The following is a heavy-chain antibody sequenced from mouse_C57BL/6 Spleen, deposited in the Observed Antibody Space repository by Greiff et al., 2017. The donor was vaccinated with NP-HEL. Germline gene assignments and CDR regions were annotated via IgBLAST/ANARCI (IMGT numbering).Heavy chain of an antibody. J-gene: IGHJ2*01. CDR3: MIDGYYGGY. V-gene: IGHV1-15*01. Sequence: QVQLQQSGAELVRPGASVTLSCKASGYTFTDYEMHWVKQTPVHGLEWIGAIDPETGGTAYNQKFKGKAILTADKSSSTACMELRSLTSEDSAVYYCMIDGYYGGYWGQGTTLTVSS. CDR1: GYTFTDYE. CDR2: IDPETGGT. D-gene: IGHD2-3*01.